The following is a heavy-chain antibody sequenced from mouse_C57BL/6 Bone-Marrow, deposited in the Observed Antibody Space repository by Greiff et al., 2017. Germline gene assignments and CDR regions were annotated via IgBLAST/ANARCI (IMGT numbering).Heavy chain of an antibody. CDR2: INPSNGGT. D-gene: IGHD1-1*01. J-gene: IGHJ4*01. CDR1: GYTFTSYW. V-gene: IGHV1-53*01. Sequence: QVQLQQPGPELVKPGASVKLSCKASGYTFTSYWMHWVKQRPGQGLEWIGNINPSNGGTNYNEKFKSKATLTVDKSSSTAYMQLSSLTSEDSAVYYCARRDYYGSRSYAMDYWGQGTSVTVSS. CDR3: ARRDYYGSRSYAMDY.